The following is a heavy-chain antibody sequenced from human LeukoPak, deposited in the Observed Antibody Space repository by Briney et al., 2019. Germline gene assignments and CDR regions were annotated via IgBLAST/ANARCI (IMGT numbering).Heavy chain of an antibody. CDR2: ISYDGSNK. D-gene: IGHD2-21*02. CDR3: AKDLVVVTATGYYGMDV. J-gene: IGHJ6*02. CDR1: GFTFSSYA. Sequence: GGSLRLSCAASGFTFSSYAMHWVRQAPGKGLEWVAVISYDGSNKYYADSVKGRFTISRDNSKNTLYLQMNSLRAEDTAVYYCAKDLVVVTATGYYGMDVWGQGTTVTVSS. V-gene: IGHV3-30-3*01.